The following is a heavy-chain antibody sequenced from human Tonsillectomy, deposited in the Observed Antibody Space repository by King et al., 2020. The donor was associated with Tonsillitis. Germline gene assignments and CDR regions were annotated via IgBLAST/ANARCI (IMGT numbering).Heavy chain of an antibody. D-gene: IGHD5/OR15-5a*01. CDR2: ISAYNGNT. J-gene: IGHJ4*02. CDR3: ARDIVVYGLFDY. Sequence: QLVQSGAEVKKPGASVKVSCKASGYTFTSYSISWVRQAPGQGLEWMGWISAYNGNTNYTQKLQGRVTMTRDNSTSTDYMELRSLRSEDTAVYYCARDIVVYGLFDYWRQGTLVTVSS. V-gene: IGHV1-18*04. CDR1: GYTFTSYS.